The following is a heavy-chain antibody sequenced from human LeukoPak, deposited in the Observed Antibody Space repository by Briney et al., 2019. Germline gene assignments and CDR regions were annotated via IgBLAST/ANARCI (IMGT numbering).Heavy chain of an antibody. D-gene: IGHD2-2*01. Sequence: PGGSLRLSCTASGFTFSSYSMNWVRQAPGKGLEWVSYISSSGSTIYYADSVKGRFTISRDNAKNSLYLQMNSLRAEDTAVYYCARFTGVVVPAAFDYWGQGTLVTVSS. CDR3: ARFTGVVVPAAFDY. CDR1: GFTFSSYS. J-gene: IGHJ4*02. V-gene: IGHV3-48*04. CDR2: ISSSGSTI.